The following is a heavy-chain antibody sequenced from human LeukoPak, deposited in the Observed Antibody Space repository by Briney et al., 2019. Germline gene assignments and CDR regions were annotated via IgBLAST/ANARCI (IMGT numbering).Heavy chain of an antibody. CDR1: GFTFSNYA. CDR3: VKGSGPTVNYYFDY. V-gene: IGHV3-64D*09. CDR2: VTNNGAST. Sequence: PGGSLRLSCLPSGFTFSNYAMHWVRQAPGKGLEYVSTVTNNGASTNYADSLKGRFTISRDNSKNTLYLQMSRLRAEDTAVYYCVKGSGPTVNYYFDYWGQGTLVTVSS. J-gene: IGHJ4*02. D-gene: IGHD4-17*01.